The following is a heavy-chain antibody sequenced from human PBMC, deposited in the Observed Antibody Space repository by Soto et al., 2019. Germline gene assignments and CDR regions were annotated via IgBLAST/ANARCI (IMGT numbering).Heavy chain of an antibody. V-gene: IGHV3-15*01. CDR2: IRSKTDAGTA. D-gene: IGHD5-12*01. CDR3: TTGENSGYDKGGY. CDR1: GFIFSNAW. Sequence: PGGSLRLACAASGFIFSNAWMSWVRQAPGKGLEWVGRIRSKTDAGTADYAAPVKGRFTLSRDDSKTTLYLQMNSLKTEDTAVYYCTTGENSGYDKGGYWGQGALVTVSS. J-gene: IGHJ4*02.